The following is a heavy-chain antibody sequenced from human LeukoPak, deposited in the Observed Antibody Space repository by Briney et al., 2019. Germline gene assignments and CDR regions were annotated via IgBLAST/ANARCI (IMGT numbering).Heavy chain of an antibody. D-gene: IGHD2-8*01. CDR2: IYPGDSDT. Sequence: GESLKISCKGSGYTFSSYWTAWVRQMPGKGLEWMGIIYPGDSDTRYSPSFQGQVTISADKSISTAYLKWSSLKASDTAIYYCARQTYCTNGVCVALDFWGQGTMVTVSS. CDR3: ARQTYCTNGVCVALDF. CDR1: GYTFSSYW. J-gene: IGHJ3*01. V-gene: IGHV5-51*01.